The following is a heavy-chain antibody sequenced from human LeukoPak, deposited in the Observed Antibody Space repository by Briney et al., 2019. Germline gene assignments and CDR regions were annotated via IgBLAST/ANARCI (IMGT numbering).Heavy chain of an antibody. D-gene: IGHD3-9*01. CDR3: AGYDILTGSFDY. Sequence: SETLSLTCTVSGGSISSSSYYWGWIRQPPGKGLEWIGSIYYSGSTYYNPSLKSRVTISVDTSKNQFSLKLSSVTAADTAVYYCAGYDILTGSFDYWGQGTLVTVSS. J-gene: IGHJ4*02. CDR1: GGSISSSSYY. V-gene: IGHV4-39*01. CDR2: IYYSGST.